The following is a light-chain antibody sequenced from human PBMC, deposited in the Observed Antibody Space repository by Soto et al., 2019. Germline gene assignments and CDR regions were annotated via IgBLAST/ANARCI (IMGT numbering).Light chain of an antibody. J-gene: IGLJ3*02. V-gene: IGLV3-1*01. Sequence: SYELTQPPSVSVSPGQTASITCSGDKLGDKYACWYQQKPGQSPVLVIYQDSKRPSGIPERFSGSNSGNTATLTISGTQAMDEADYYCQAWDSSTAWVFGGGTKQTVL. CDR3: QAWDSSTAWV. CDR1: KLGDKY. CDR2: QDS.